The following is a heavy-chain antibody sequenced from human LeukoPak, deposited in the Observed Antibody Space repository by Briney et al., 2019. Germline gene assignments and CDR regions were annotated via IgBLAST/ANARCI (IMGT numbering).Heavy chain of an antibody. CDR2: ISTSGST. J-gene: IGHJ5*02. V-gene: IGHV4-4*07. CDR3: ARDESSSWSNWFDP. D-gene: IGHD6-13*01. CDR1: GGSISSYY. Sequence: PSETLSLTCTVSGGSISSYYWSWIRQPAGKGLESIGHISTSGSTNYNPSLKSRVTMSVDTSKNQFSLKLSSVTAADTAVYYCARDESSSWSNWFDPWGQGTLVTVSS.